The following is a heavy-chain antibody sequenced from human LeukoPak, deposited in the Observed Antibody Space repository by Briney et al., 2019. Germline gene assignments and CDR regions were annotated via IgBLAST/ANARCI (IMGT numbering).Heavy chain of an antibody. J-gene: IGHJ4*02. CDR3: AKDSYRGPRVSLDY. Sequence: PGGSLIFSCAASGCTCSSYEMNGVRLAPGKVLERGSYFSSSGSTGYYADFVKGRFTISRDNAKNMLYLQMNSLRSEDTAVYYCAKDSYRGPRVSLDYWGQGTLVTVSS. V-gene: IGHV3-48*03. CDR2: FSSSGSTG. D-gene: IGHD1-26*01. CDR1: GCTCSSYE.